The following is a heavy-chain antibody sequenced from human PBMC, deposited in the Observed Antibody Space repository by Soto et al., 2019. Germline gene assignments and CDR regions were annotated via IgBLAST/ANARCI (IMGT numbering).Heavy chain of an antibody. V-gene: IGHV4-30-4*01. Sequence: SETLSLTCTVSGGSISSGGYYWSWIRQPPGKGLEWIGYIYYSGSTYYNPSLKSRVTISVDTSKNQFSLKLSSVTAADTAVYYCAREGTYYYDSSGYYYPQYNWFDPWGQGTLVTVSS. D-gene: IGHD3-22*01. CDR2: IYYSGST. CDR3: AREGTYYYDSSGYYYPQYNWFDP. J-gene: IGHJ5*02. CDR1: GGSISSGGYY.